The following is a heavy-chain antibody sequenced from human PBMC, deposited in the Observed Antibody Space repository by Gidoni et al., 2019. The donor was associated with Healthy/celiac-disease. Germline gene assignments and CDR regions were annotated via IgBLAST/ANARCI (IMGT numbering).Heavy chain of an antibody. CDR2: ISSSSSYI. V-gene: IGHV3-21*01. CDR1: GFPFSSYS. D-gene: IGHD3-10*01. Sequence: EVQLVESGGGLVKPGGSLRLSCAASGFPFSSYSMTWVRQAPGKGLEWVSSISSSSSYIYYADSVKGRFTISRDNAKNSLYLQMNSLRAEDTAVYYCARERGVRGALLDYWGQGTLVTVSS. CDR3: ARERGVRGALLDY. J-gene: IGHJ4*02.